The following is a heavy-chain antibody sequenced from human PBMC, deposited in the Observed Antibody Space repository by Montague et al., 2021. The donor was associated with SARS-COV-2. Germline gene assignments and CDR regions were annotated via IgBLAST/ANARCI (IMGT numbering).Heavy chain of an antibody. Sequence: SETLSLTCAVSGDSISSDNWWTWVRLPPGKGLEWVGEIYHRGSTKYNPSLKSRVTISVDTSKNQFSLKLSSVTAADTAVYYCASPSYFYDSRASDAFDIWGQGTMVTVSS. CDR3: ASPSYFYDSRASDAFDI. J-gene: IGHJ3*02. CDR1: GDSISSDNW. V-gene: IGHV4-4*02. CDR2: IYHRGST. D-gene: IGHD3-22*01.